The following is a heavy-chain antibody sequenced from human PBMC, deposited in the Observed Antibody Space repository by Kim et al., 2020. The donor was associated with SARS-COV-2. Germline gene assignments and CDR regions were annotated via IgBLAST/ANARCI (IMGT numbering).Heavy chain of an antibody. D-gene: IGHD3-10*01. J-gene: IGHJ4*02. CDR3: ARVHSGSGSSFDF. V-gene: IGHV1-46*01. CDR1: GFTFTQYY. CDR2: NNPTLGTT. Sequence: ASVKVSCKASGFTFTQYYFHWVRQAPGQGPEWMGVNNPTLGTTVLSQKFQGRVSIISDTSTSIVYMELTRLGFEDTAMYFCARVHSGSGSSFDFWGQGTLVTVSA.